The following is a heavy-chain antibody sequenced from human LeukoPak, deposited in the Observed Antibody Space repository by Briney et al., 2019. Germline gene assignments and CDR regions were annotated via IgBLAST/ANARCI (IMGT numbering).Heavy chain of an antibody. Sequence: GGSLRLSCAASGFTFSSYWMSWVRQAPGQGQERVGNIKQDGSEKYYVDSVKGRFTISRDNAKNSLYLQMNSLRAEDTAVYYCARARKPSGWYWGHFDYWGQGTLVTVSS. CDR2: IKQDGSEK. D-gene: IGHD6-19*01. V-gene: IGHV3-7*01. CDR1: GFTFSSYW. CDR3: ARARKPSGWYWGHFDY. J-gene: IGHJ4*02.